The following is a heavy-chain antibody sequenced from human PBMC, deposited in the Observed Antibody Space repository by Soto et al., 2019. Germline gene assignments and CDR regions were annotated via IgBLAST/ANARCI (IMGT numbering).Heavy chain of an antibody. CDR1: GFTFSTYS. D-gene: IGHD5-18*01. V-gene: IGHV3-21*01. J-gene: IGHJ6*02. CDR2: ISSSSGYI. Sequence: EVQLVESGGGLVKPGGSLRLSCAASGFTFSTYSMNWVRQAPGKGLEWVSSISSSSGYIYYADSVKGRFTISRDDAKNSLSLQMNSLRAEDTAAYYCARVRSYSYGQGYGMDVWGQGTTVTVSS. CDR3: ARVRSYSYGQGYGMDV.